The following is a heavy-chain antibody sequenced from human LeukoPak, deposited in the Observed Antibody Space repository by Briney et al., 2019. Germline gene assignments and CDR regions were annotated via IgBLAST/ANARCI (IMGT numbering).Heavy chain of an antibody. CDR2: ISWNSGSI. V-gene: IGHV3-9*01. J-gene: IGHJ4*02. Sequence: PGGSLRLSCAASGFTFDDYAMHWVRQAPGKGLEWVSGISWNSGSIGYADSVKGRFTISRDNAKNSLYLQMNSLRAEDTALYYCAKEINGEDYWGQGTLVTVSS. CDR3: AKEINGEDY. CDR1: GFTFDDYA. D-gene: IGHD3-10*01.